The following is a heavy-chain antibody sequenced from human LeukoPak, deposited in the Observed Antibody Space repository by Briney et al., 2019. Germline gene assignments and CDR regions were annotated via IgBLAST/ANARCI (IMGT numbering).Heavy chain of an antibody. V-gene: IGHV3-66*02. CDR1: GFTVSSNY. D-gene: IGHD3-3*01. CDR2: IYSGGST. Sequence: GGSLRLSCAASGFTVSSNYMSWVRQAPGKGLEWVSVIYSGGSTYYADSVKGRFTISRDNSKNTLYLQMNSLSAEDTAVYYCARARQARSGFDYWGQGTLVTVSS. J-gene: IGHJ4*02. CDR3: ARARQARSGFDY.